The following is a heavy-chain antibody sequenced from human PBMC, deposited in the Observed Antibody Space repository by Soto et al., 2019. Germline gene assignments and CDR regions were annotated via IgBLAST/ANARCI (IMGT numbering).Heavy chain of an antibody. CDR2: IIPIFGTA. Sequence: SVKVSCKASGGTFSSYAISWVRQAPGQGLEWMGGIIPIFGTANYAQKFQGRVTITADESTSTAYMELSSLRSEDTAVYYCASDRHSSSWYPPLYYYGMDVWGQGTTVTVSS. D-gene: IGHD6-13*01. J-gene: IGHJ6*02. V-gene: IGHV1-69*13. CDR3: ASDRHSSSWYPPLYYYGMDV. CDR1: GGTFSSYA.